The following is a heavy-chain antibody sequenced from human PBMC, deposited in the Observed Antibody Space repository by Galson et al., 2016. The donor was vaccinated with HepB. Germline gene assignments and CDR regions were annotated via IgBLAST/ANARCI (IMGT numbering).Heavy chain of an antibody. CDR1: GFTFSSND. CDR3: AKDRDIVVVPSPLALEPTRLTY. Sequence: SLRLSCAASGFTFSSNDIHWVRQAPGKGLEWVAVISYDGSKKHYADSVKGRFTISRDNSKNTLYLQMNSLRAEDTAVYYCAKDRDIVVVPSPLALEPTRLTYWGQGNPVTVSS. D-gene: IGHD2-2*01. V-gene: IGHV3-30*18. J-gene: IGHJ4*02. CDR2: ISYDGSKK.